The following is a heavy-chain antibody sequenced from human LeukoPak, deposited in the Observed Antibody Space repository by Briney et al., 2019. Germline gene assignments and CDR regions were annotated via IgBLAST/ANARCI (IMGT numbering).Heavy chain of an antibody. V-gene: IGHV3-7*01. D-gene: IGHD6-19*01. CDR3: ASRKYSSGWSYYYYYYMDV. Sequence: GGSLRLSCAASGFTLSSYWMSWVRQAPGKGLEGVGNIKQDGSEKYYVDSVKGRFTISRDNVKNSLYLQMNSLRAENTAVYYCASRKYSSGWSYYYYYYMDVWGKGTTFTISS. J-gene: IGHJ6*03. CDR1: GFTLSSYW. CDR2: IKQDGSEK.